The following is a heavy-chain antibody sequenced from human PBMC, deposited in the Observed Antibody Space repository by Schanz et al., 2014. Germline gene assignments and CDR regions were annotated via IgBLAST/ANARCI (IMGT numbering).Heavy chain of an antibody. CDR1: GFTFSNHA. CDR3: ATEDGYSFKNGMDV. Sequence: QLVESGGGLVKPGGSLRLSCAASGFTFSNHALSWVRQAPGKGLEWVSSISSSSTYMYYADSVKGRFTISRDNAKNSLYLQMNSLRAEDTAVYYCATEDGYSFKNGMDVWGQGTTVTVSS. CDR2: ISSSSTYM. J-gene: IGHJ6*02. D-gene: IGHD5-18*01. V-gene: IGHV3-21*01.